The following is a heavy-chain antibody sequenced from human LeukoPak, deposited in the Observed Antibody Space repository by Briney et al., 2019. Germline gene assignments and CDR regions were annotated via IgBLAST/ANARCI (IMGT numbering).Heavy chain of an antibody. CDR2: IIPMFGTA. Sequence: SVKVSCKTSGGTLSMYAISWVRQAPGQGLEWMGRIIPMFGTAYYAQNFQDRVTIITDESTTIAYMRLSSLRFEDTAVYYCAMDSYNGIYYDPWGQGTLVAVSS. CDR1: GGTLSMYA. D-gene: IGHD1-26*01. J-gene: IGHJ5*02. CDR3: AMDSYNGIYYDP. V-gene: IGHV1-69*05.